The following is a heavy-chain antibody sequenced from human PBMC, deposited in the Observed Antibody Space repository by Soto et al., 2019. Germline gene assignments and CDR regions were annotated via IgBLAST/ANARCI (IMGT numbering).Heavy chain of an antibody. Sequence: SETLSLTCTVSGGSISSYYWSWIRQPPGKGLEWIGYIYYSGSTNYNPSLKSRVTISVDTSKNQFSLKLSSVTAADTAVYYCARDREMAAFDYWGQGTLVTVSS. CDR2: IYYSGST. CDR3: ARDREMAAFDY. V-gene: IGHV4-59*01. J-gene: IGHJ4*02. CDR1: GGSISSYY.